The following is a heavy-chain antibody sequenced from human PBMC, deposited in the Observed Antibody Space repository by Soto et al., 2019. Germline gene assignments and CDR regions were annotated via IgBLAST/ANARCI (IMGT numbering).Heavy chain of an antibody. CDR2: TNGNLGTG. Sequence: QVQLVQSGAEVKRPGSSVKVSCKASGGTFSSYPISWVRQAPGQGLEWMGGTNGNLGTGNYAQKFRGRLTITTEISTTTAYMELSSLTSEDTAVYYCARRDSHGYFRYFDNWGQGTLVPVSS. V-gene: IGHV1-69*06. D-gene: IGHD4-17*01. CDR3: ARRDSHGYFRYFDN. J-gene: IGHJ4*02. CDR1: GGTFSSYP.